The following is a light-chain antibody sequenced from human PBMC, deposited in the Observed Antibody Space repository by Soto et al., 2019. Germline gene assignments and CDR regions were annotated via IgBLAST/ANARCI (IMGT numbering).Light chain of an antibody. V-gene: IGKV3-20*01. CDR2: GAS. CDR3: QQYGSSLPWT. CDR1: QSVSSSY. Sequence: EVVLTQSPGTLSLSPGERATRSCRASQSVSSSYLAWYQQKPGQAPRLLIYGASSRATDIPDRFSGSGSETDFTLTISRLEPEDFAVYYCQQYGSSLPWTFGQGTKVDIK. J-gene: IGKJ1*01.